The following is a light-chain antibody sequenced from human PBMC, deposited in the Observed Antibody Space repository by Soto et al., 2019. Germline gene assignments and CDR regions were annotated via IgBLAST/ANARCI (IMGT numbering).Light chain of an antibody. CDR3: QSYNSSLRGVV. CDR1: SSNIGAGYD. V-gene: IGLV1-40*01. Sequence: QSVLTQPPSVCGAPGQRVTISCTGSSSNIGAGYDVPWYQQLPGKAPKLLIYGNRNRPSGVPDRFSGSKSGNSASLAITGLQAEDEADYYCQSYNSSLRGVVFGGGTKLTVL. CDR2: GNR. J-gene: IGLJ2*01.